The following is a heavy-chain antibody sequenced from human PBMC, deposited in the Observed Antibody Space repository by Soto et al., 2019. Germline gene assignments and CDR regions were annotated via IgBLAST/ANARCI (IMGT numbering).Heavy chain of an antibody. J-gene: IGHJ4*02. CDR1: GGSISSYY. CDR2: IYYSGST. V-gene: IGHV4-59*01. D-gene: IGHD3-22*01. CDR3: ARLDYYDSTGTIDY. Sequence: QVQLQESGPGLVKPSETLSLTCTVSGGSISSYYWSWIRQPPGKGLEWIGYIYYSGSTNYNPSLKSRVTTSVDTSKNQFSLKLSSVTAADTAVYYCARLDYYDSTGTIDYWGQGTLVTVSS.